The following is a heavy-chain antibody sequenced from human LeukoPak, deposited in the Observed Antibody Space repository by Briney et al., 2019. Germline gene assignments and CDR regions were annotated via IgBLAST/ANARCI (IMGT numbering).Heavy chain of an antibody. V-gene: IGHV4-59*08. D-gene: IGHD3-9*01. CDR3: ASHDDILTGLGY. J-gene: IGHJ4*02. CDR2: IYYSGST. Sequence: SETLSLTCTVSGGSISDYYWSWIRQPPGKGLEWIGYIYYSGSTNYSPSLKSRVTISVDTSKNHFSLRLSSVTAADTAVYYCASHDDILTGLGYWGQGTLVTVSS. CDR1: GGSISDYY.